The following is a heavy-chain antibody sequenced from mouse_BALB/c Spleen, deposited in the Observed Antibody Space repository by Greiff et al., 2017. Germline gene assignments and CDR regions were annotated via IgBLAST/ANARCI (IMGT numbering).Heavy chain of an antibody. CDR3: TKFITTVVAPYYYAMDY. CDR2: IYPSDSYT. Sequence: VQLQQPGAELVRPGASVKLSCKASGYTFTSYWINWVKQRPGQGLEWIGNIYPSDSYTNYNQKFKDKATLTVDKSSSTAYMQLSSPTSEDSAVYYCTKFITTVVAPYYYAMDYWGQGTSVTVSS. D-gene: IGHD1-1*01. V-gene: IGHV1-69*02. CDR1: GYTFTSYW. J-gene: IGHJ4*01.